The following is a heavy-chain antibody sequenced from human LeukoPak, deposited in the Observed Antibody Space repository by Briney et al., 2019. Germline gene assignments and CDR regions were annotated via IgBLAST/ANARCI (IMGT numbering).Heavy chain of an antibody. CDR1: GFTFSSYA. Sequence: GGSLRLSCAASGFTFSSYAMSWVRQAPGKGLEWVSAISGSGGSTYYADSVKGRFTISRDNSKNTLYLQMNSLRAEDTAVYYCAKDGVGYSSSCSYYYYGMDVWGQATTVTVSS. J-gene: IGHJ6*02. CDR2: ISGSGGST. CDR3: AKDGVGYSSSCSYYYYGMDV. D-gene: IGHD6-13*01. V-gene: IGHV3-23*01.